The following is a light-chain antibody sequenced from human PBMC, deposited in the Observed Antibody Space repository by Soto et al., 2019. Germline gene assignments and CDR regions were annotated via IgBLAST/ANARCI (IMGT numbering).Light chain of an antibody. CDR3: ETWDSNTRV. Sequence: QLVLTQSSSASASLGSSVKLTCTPSSGHRSYIIAWHQQQPGKAPRYLMKLEGSGSYNKGSGVPDRFSGSSSGADRYLTISFLQFGDEADYYCETWDSNTRVFGGGTELTVL. J-gene: IGLJ2*01. CDR2: LEGSGSY. CDR1: SGHRSYI. V-gene: IGLV4-60*02.